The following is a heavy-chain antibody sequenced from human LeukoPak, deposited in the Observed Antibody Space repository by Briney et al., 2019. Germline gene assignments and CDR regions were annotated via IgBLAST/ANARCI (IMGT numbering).Heavy chain of an antibody. CDR3: ARDAGITGTTDLDY. CDR2: ISSTSSYI. CDR1: GFTVNNNH. V-gene: IGHV3-21*01. Sequence: GGSLRLSCAASGFTVNNNHMNWVRQAPGKGLEWVSSISSTSSYIYYADSVKGRFTISRDNAKNSLYLQMNSLRAEDTAVYYCARDAGITGTTDLDYWGHGTLVTVSS. D-gene: IGHD1-14*01. J-gene: IGHJ4*01.